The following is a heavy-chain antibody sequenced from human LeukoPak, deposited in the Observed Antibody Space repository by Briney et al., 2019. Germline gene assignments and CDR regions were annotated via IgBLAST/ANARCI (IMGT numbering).Heavy chain of an antibody. D-gene: IGHD5-18*01. CDR2: ISYDGSNK. V-gene: IGHV3-30*18. CDR3: AKHPKIQLWTRILEY. J-gene: IGHJ4*02. CDR1: GFTFSSYG. Sequence: GGSLRLSCAASGFTFSSYGMHWVRQAPGKGLEWVAVISYDGSNKYYADSVKGRFTISRDNSKNTLYLQMNSLRAEDTAVYYCAKHPKIQLWTRILEYWGQGTLVTVSS.